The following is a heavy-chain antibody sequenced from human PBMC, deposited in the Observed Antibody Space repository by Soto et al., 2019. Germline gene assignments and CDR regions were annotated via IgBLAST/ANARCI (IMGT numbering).Heavy chain of an antibody. CDR3: AKIFSSSSSQDY. D-gene: IGHD6-6*01. CDR1: GFTFSSYG. Sequence: EVQLLESGGGLVQPGGSLRLSCAASGFTFSSYGMSWVRQAPGKGLEWVSAISGSGGSTYYADSVKGRFTISRDNSKNTLYLQMNSLRAEDTAVYYCAKIFSSSSSQDYWGQGTLVTVSS. CDR2: ISGSGGST. J-gene: IGHJ4*02. V-gene: IGHV3-23*01.